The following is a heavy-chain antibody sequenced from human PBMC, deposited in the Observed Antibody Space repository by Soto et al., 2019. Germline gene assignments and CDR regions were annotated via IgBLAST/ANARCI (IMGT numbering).Heavy chain of an antibody. CDR2: ISSSSSTI. CDR3: GRHLGRIAEIGWFDT. V-gene: IGHV3-48*01. CDR1: GFTFSSYS. J-gene: IGHJ5*02. Sequence: VQLVESGGGLVQPGGSLRLSCAASGFTFSSYSMNWVRQAPGKGPEWVSYISSSSSTIYHADSVKGRFTISRDNAKNSLYLQRNSLRAEDTAGYYCGRHLGRIAEIGWFDTWGQGTLVTVS. D-gene: IGHD6-13*01.